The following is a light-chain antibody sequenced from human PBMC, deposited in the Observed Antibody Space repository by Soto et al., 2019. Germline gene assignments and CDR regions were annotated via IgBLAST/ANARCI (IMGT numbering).Light chain of an antibody. V-gene: IGKV1-39*01. J-gene: IGKJ4*01. CDR2: AAS. CDR3: QQNYSSVT. CDR1: HTISDY. Sequence: DIQMTQSPSSLSASVGDRVTITCRASHTISDYLNWYQQKPGKAPKLLIYAASTLQSGVPSRFSGSGSRTDFTLTISSLQPEDFATYLCQQNYSSVTFGRGTKADIK.